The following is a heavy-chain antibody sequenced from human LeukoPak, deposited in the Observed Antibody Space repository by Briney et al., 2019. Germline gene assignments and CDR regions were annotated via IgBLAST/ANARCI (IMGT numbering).Heavy chain of an antibody. CDR3: ARVRDYYDSRGYYFEYFDH. J-gene: IGHJ1*01. V-gene: IGHV3-53*01. Sequence: GGSLRLSCAASGFTVSRNYMSWVRQAPGKGLEWVSVLYSGGSTNYADSVKGRFTISRDNSKNTLYLQMNSLRAEDTAVYYCARVRDYYDSRGYYFEYFDHWGQGTLVTVSS. D-gene: IGHD3-22*01. CDR2: LYSGGST. CDR1: GFTVSRNY.